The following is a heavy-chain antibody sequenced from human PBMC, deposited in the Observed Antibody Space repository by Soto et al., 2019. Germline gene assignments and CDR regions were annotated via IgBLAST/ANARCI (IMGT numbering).Heavy chain of an antibody. J-gene: IGHJ6*02. CDR3: ARDRSWNSYYYDGSVPYFCCMDV. CDR1: GGTFSSYA. V-gene: IGHV1-69*13. CDR2: IMPIFGTP. Sequence: SVKVSCKASGGTFSSYAISWVRQAPGQGLEWMGGIMPIFGTPNYAQKFQGRVTITADESTSTGDIELSSLTSEDTAVYYCARDRSWNSYYYDGSVPYFCCMDVWGRGTTVTVSS. D-gene: IGHD3-22*01.